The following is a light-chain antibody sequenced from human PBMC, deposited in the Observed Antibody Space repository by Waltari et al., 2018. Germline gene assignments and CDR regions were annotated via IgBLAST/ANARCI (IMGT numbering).Light chain of an antibody. V-gene: IGKV3-15*01. CDR1: QTVSSN. CDR2: GAS. Sequence: EIVMTQSPATLSVSPGERATLSCRASQTVSSNLAWYQQKPGQAPRRLIYGASTRATGIPARFSGSGSGTEFTLTISSLQSEDFAAYYCQQYNNWYTFGQGTKLEIK. CDR3: QQYNNWYT. J-gene: IGKJ2*01.